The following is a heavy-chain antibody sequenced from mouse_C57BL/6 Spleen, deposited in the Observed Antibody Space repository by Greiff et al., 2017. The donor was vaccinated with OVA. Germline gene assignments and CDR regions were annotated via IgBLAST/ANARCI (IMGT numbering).Heavy chain of an antibody. D-gene: IGHD1-1*01. Sequence: QVHVKQPGAELVMPGASVKLSCKASGYTFTSYWMHWVKQRPGQGLEWIGEIDPSDSYTNYNQKFKGKSTLTVDKSSSTAYMQLSSLTSEDSAVYYCARGTTVVATRLYFDYWGQGTTLTVSS. J-gene: IGHJ2*01. CDR2: IDPSDSYT. CDR3: ARGTTVVATRLYFDY. CDR1: GYTFTSYW. V-gene: IGHV1-69*01.